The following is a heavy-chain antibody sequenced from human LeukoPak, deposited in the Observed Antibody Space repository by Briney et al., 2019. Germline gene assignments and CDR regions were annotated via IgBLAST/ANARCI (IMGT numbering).Heavy chain of an antibody. D-gene: IGHD6-19*01. CDR1: GFTFSSYS. CDR2: ISSSSSYI. Sequence: GGSLRLSCAASGFTFSSYSMNWVRQAPGKGLEWVSSISSSSSYIYYADSVKGRFTISRDNAKNSLYLQMNSLRAEDTAVYYCARFSYSSGWYGLYGMDGWGQGTTVTVSS. V-gene: IGHV3-21*01. CDR3: ARFSYSSGWYGLYGMDG. J-gene: IGHJ6*02.